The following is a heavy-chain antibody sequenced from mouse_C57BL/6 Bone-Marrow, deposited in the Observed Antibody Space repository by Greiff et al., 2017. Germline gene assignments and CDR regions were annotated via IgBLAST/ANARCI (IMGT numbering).Heavy chain of an antibody. V-gene: IGHV1-69*01. CDR3: AREDVNCYGSSPAWFAY. J-gene: IGHJ3*01. Sequence: QVQLQQPGAELVMPGASVKLSCKASGYTFTSYWMHWVKQRPGQGLVWIGEIDPSDSYTNYNQKFKGKSTLTVDKSSSTAYMQLSSLTSEDSAVYYCAREDVNCYGSSPAWFAYWGQGTLVTVSA. CDR1: GYTFTSYW. D-gene: IGHD1-1*01. CDR2: IDPSDSYT.